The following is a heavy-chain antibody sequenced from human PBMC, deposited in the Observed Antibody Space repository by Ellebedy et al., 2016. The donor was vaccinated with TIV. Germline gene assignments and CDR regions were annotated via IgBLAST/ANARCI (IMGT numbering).Heavy chain of an antibody. CDR1: GGSISSYY. V-gene: IGHV4-4*07. CDR2: IHTSGST. Sequence: SETLSLTXTVSGGSISSYYWSWIRQPAGKGLEWIGRIHTSGSTNYNPSLKSRVTMSVDTSKNQFSLRLSSVTAADTAVYYCARDGRWTSSNDYWGQGTLVTVSS. D-gene: IGHD2-2*01. CDR3: ARDGRWTSSNDY. J-gene: IGHJ4*02.